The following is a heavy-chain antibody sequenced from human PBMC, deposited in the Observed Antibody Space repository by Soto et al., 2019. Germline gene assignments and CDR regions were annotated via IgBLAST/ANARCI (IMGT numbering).Heavy chain of an antibody. CDR3: ARELGGHYDFWSGYNYYYYGMDV. Sequence: ASVKVSCKASGYTFTSYDINWVRQATGQGLEWMGWMNPNSGNTGYAQKFQGRVTMTRNTSISTAYMELSSLRSEDTAVYYCARELGGHYDFWSGYNYYYYGMDVWGQGPTVTVSS. CDR1: GYTFTSYD. CDR2: MNPNSGNT. J-gene: IGHJ6*02. V-gene: IGHV1-8*01. D-gene: IGHD3-3*01.